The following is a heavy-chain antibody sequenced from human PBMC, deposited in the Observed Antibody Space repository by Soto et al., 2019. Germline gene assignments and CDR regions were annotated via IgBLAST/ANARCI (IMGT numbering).Heavy chain of an antibody. CDR1: GGTFSSYA. CDR2: IIPIFGTA. D-gene: IGHD3-22*01. Sequence: QVQLVQSGAEVKKPGSSVKVSCKASGGTFSSYAISWVRQAPGQGLEWMGGIIPIFGTANYAQKFQGRVTSTADESTSIAYMELSSLRSEDTAVYYCASSERYYYDSLGHWGQGTLVTVSS. V-gene: IGHV1-69*01. CDR3: ASSERYYYDSLGH. J-gene: IGHJ1*01.